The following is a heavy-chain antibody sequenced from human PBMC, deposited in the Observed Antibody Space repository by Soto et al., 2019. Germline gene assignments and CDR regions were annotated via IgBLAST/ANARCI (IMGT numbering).Heavy chain of an antibody. Sequence: QVQLQESGPGLVKPSQTLSLTCTVSGGSISSGGYYWSWIRQHPGKGLEWIGYISYCGSTYYHPSVKSRVIISGERSMNQFSLKQSSVTAASSVSYYSAEDARISGNSDYWGQGTLVTVSS. CDR2: ISYCGST. V-gene: IGHV4-31*03. CDR1: GGSISSGGYY. D-gene: IGHD2-15*01. J-gene: IGHJ4*02. CDR3: AEDARISGNSDY.